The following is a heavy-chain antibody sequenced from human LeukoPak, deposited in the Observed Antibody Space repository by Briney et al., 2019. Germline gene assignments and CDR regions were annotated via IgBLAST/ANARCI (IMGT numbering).Heavy chain of an antibody. D-gene: IGHD1-20*01. V-gene: IGHV3-23*01. Sequence: GGSLRLSCAASGFTFSSYAMSWVRQAPGKRLEWVSAISGSGGSTYYADSVKGRFTISRDNSKNTLYLQMNSLRAEDTAVYYCAKLTGPYYYYYGMVVWGQGTTVTVSS. CDR2: ISGSGGST. J-gene: IGHJ6*02. CDR1: GFTFSSYA. CDR3: AKLTGPYYYYYGMVV.